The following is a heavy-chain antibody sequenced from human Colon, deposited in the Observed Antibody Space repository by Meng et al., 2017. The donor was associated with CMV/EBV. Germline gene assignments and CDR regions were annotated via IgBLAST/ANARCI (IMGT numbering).Heavy chain of an antibody. Sequence: LPCAASGCAFSSYWMHWVRQAPGKGLMWVSRINSEGSSTSHADSVKGRFTISRDNAKNTLYLQMNSLRAEDTAVYYCTSLNALRSSDYWGQGTLVTVSS. CDR3: TSLNALRSSDY. CDR1: GCAFSSYW. D-gene: IGHD4-17*01. V-gene: IGHV3-74*01. CDR2: INSEGSST. J-gene: IGHJ4*02.